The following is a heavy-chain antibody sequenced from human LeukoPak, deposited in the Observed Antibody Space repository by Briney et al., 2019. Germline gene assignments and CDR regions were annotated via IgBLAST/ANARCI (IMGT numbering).Heavy chain of an antibody. V-gene: IGHV1-18*01. Sequence: GASVKVSCKASGYTFTSYGISWVRQAPGQGLEWMGWISAYNGNTNYAQKLQGRVTMTTDTSTSTAYMELRSLRSDDTAVYYCARGGRGYSYGYPFDPWGQGTLDTVSS. D-gene: IGHD5-18*01. J-gene: IGHJ5*02. CDR2: ISAYNGNT. CDR1: GYTFTSYG. CDR3: ARGGRGYSYGYPFDP.